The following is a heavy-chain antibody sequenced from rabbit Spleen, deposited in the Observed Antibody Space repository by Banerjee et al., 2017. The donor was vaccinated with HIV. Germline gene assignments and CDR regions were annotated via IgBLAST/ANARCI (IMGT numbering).Heavy chain of an antibody. CDR2: IAGSSSGFT. CDR3: ARDLVAVIGWNFSL. J-gene: IGHJ6*01. CDR1: GFSFSSSDY. D-gene: IGHD1-1*01. V-gene: IGHV1S40*01. Sequence: QSLEESGGDLVKPGASLTLTCTASGFSFSSSDYMCWVRQAPGKGLEWISCIAGSSSGFTYSACWAKGRFTISKTSSTKVTLQMTSLTAADTATYFCARDLVAVIGWNFSLWGPGTLVTVS.